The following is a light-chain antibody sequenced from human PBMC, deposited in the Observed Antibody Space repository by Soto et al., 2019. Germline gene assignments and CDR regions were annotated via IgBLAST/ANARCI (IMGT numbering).Light chain of an antibody. CDR3: QQRNSYPPIS. CDR2: ASS. Sequence: DIQLTQSPSFLSASVGDRVTITCRASQGFSRYLAWYQQKPGKAPKLLIYASSTLQSGVPSRFSGSGSGTEFTLTISSLQPEDFATDYCQQRNSYPPISFGQGPRLEIK. CDR1: QGFSRY. V-gene: IGKV1-9*01. J-gene: IGKJ5*01.